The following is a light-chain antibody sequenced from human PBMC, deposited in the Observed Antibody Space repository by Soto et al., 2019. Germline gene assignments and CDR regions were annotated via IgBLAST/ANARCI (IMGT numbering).Light chain of an antibody. Sequence: DIQMSQSPSTLSASVGDRVTITCGATHSISSWLAWFQQKPVKAPKLLIYDASSLESGVPSRFSGSGSGTEFTLTISSLQPDDFASYYCQQYNTYSGTFGQGTKV. CDR3: QQYNTYSGT. V-gene: IGKV1-5*01. CDR1: HSISSW. CDR2: DAS. J-gene: IGKJ1*01.